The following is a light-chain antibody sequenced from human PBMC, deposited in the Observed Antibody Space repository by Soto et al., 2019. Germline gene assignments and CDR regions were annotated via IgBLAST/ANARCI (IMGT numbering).Light chain of an antibody. CDR1: SSNIGAGYD. J-gene: IGLJ3*02. V-gene: IGLV1-40*01. Sequence: QSVLTQAPSVSGAPGQRVTISCTGSSSNIGAGYDVHWYQQLPGTAPKLLIYGNNNRPSGVPDRFSGSKSGTSASLAITGLQAEDEADYYCQSHDNSLSGSRVFGGGTKVTVL. CDR2: GNN. CDR3: QSHDNSLSGSRV.